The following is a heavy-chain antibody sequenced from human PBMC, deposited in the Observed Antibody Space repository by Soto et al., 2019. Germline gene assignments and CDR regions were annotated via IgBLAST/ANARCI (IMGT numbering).Heavy chain of an antibody. Sequence: SETLSLTCTVSGGSISSGDYYWSWIRQPPGKGLEWIGYIYYSGSTYYNPSLKSRVTISVDTSKNQFSLKLSSVTAADTAVYYCARVRLWRLDVDYWGQGTLVTVSS. CDR1: GGSISSGDYY. V-gene: IGHV4-30-4*01. D-gene: IGHD2-21*01. J-gene: IGHJ4*02. CDR2: IYYSGST. CDR3: ARVRLWRLDVDY.